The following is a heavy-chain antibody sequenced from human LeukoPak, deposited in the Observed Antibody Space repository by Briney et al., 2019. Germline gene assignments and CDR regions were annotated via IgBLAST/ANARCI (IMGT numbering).Heavy chain of an antibody. CDR3: ARCGDAVTTHFSH. D-gene: IGHD4-17*01. CDR1: GYSFSIYG. J-gene: IGHJ4*02. V-gene: IGHV1-18*01. CDR2: ISASDGTT. Sequence: GASVQVSCKASGYSFSIYGITWARQAPGQGLEYLGWISASDGTTNYAQKVQDRVTMTTDTSTSTAYLELRSLRSEDTAVYYCARCGDAVTTHFSHWGQGTLVTVSS.